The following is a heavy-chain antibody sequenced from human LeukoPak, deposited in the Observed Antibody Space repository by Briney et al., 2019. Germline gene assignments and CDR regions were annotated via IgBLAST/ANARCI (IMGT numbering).Heavy chain of an antibody. CDR3: ASYGSGSWAFDY. Sequence: ASVKVSCKASGYTFTGYYMHWVRQAPGQGLEWMGWISAYNGNTNYAQKLQGRVTMTTDTSTSTAYMGLRSLRSEDTAVYYCASYGSGSWAFDYWGQGTLVTVSS. CDR1: GYTFTGYY. D-gene: IGHD3-10*01. CDR2: ISAYNGNT. V-gene: IGHV1-18*04. J-gene: IGHJ4*02.